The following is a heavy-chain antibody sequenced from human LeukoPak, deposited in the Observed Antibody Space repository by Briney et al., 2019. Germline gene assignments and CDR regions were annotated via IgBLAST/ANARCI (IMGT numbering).Heavy chain of an antibody. CDR3: ARSLPYSSSWYPGINWFDP. V-gene: IGHV1-2*02. CDR2: INPNSGGT. Sequence: ASVKVSCKASGYTFTGYYMHWVRQAPGQGLEWMGWINPNSGGTNYAQKFQGRVTMTRDTSISTAYMELSRLRSDDTAVYYCARSLPYSSSWYPGINWFDPWGQGTLVTVSS. J-gene: IGHJ5*02. CDR1: GYTFTGYY. D-gene: IGHD6-13*01.